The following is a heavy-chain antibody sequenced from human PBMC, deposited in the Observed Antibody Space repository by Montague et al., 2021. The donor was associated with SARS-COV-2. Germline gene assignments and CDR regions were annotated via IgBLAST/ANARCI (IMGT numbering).Heavy chain of an antibody. CDR1: GASITSES. CDR2: VYDTGIT. CDR3: ARERSGSDVFDL. D-gene: IGHD6-19*01. J-gene: IGHJ3*01. V-gene: IGHV4-59*01. Sequence: SETLSLTRSVSGASITSESWVWIRQTPGGGLQWIAYVYDTGITGYHPSLRSRTTIAVDTSKNQLSLNVRSMTAADTAVYFCARERSGSDVFDLWGQGTSVTVS.